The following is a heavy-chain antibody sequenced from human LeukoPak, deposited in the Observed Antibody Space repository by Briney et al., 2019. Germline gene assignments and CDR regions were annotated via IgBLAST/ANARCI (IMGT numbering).Heavy chain of an antibody. Sequence: GGSLRLSCAASGFTFSNYAMSWVRQAPGKGLEWVSAISGSGGSTYYADSVKGRFTISRDNSKNTLYLQMNSLRAEDTAVYYCATSSGLLGAQGIQHWGQGTLVTVSS. J-gene: IGHJ1*01. CDR3: ATSSGLLGAQGIQH. D-gene: IGHD1-26*01. CDR1: GFTFSNYA. V-gene: IGHV3-23*01. CDR2: ISGSGGST.